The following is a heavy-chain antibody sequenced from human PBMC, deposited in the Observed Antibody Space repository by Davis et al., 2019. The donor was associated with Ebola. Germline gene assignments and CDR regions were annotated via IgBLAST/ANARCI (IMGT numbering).Heavy chain of an antibody. CDR1: GGSFSGYY. CDR2: IYYSGSS. CDR3: ARHGHDGSAYYRVD. Sequence: PSETLSLTCAVYGGSFSGYYWSWIRQPPGKGLEWIGFIYYSGSSNYNPSLKSRITMSVDTSKNQFSLNLSSVTAADTAVYYCARHGHDGSAYYRVDWGQGTLVTVSS. V-gene: IGHV4-59*08. D-gene: IGHD3-22*01. J-gene: IGHJ4*02.